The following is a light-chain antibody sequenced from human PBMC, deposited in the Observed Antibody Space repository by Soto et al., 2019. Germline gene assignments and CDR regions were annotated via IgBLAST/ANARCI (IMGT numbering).Light chain of an antibody. J-gene: IGKJ2*01. V-gene: IGKV1-5*01. CDR1: QIISSW. Sequence: DIQVTQSPSTLSASVGDRVTITCRASQIISSWLAWYQQKPGKAPKLLIYDVSVLESGVPSRFSGSGSGTAFTLTISSLRPDDFATYYCQQYNGYPYTFGQGTKLEIK. CDR2: DVS. CDR3: QQYNGYPYT.